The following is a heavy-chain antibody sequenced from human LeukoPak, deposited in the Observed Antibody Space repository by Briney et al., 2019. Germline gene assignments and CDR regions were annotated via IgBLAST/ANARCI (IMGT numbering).Heavy chain of an antibody. D-gene: IGHD3-10*01. CDR2: IYTSGST. CDR1: GGSISSYY. J-gene: IGHJ3*02. Sequence: SETLCLSCTVSGGSISSYYWSWIRQPAGKGLEWIGRIYTSGSTNYNPSLKSRVTMSVDTSKNQFSLKLSSVTAADTAVYYCASTYYYGSGSRDAFDIWGQGTMVTVSS. CDR3: ASTYYYGSGSRDAFDI. V-gene: IGHV4-4*07.